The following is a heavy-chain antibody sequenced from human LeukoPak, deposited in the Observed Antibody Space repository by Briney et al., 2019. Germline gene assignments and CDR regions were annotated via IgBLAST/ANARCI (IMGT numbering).Heavy chain of an antibody. V-gene: IGHV3-48*03. CDR1: GFTFSSYE. J-gene: IGHJ4*02. CDR3: ARQPIYEAYFDF. D-gene: IGHD3-16*01. CDR2: ISSSGSTI. Sequence: GGSLRLSCAASGFTFSSYEMNWVRQAPGKGLEWVSYISSSGSTIYYADSVKGRFTISRNNAENSLYLQMNSLRAEDTAVYYCARQPIYEAYFDFWGQGTLVTVSS.